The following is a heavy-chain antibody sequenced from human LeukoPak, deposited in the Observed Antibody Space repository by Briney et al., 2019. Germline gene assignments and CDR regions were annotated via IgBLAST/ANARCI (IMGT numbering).Heavy chain of an antibody. D-gene: IGHD3-9*01. CDR3: ARAYDILTGYPFHY. V-gene: IGHV4-38-2*02. Sequence: SETLSLTCTVSGYSIGSSYYWGWIRQPPGKGLEWIGSIYYSGNTYYNTSLKSRVTISVDTSKNQFSLELSSVTAADTAVYYCARAYDILTGYPFHYWGQGTLVTVSS. J-gene: IGHJ4*02. CDR1: GYSIGSSYY. CDR2: IYYSGNT.